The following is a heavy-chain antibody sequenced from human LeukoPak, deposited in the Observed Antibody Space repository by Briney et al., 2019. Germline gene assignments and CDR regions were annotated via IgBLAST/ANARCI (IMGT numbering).Heavy chain of an antibody. D-gene: IGHD3-3*01. J-gene: IGHJ4*02. CDR1: GGSISSGSYY. Sequence: SETLSLTCTVSGGSISSGSYYWSWIRQPAGKGLEWIGRIYTSGSTNYNPSLKSRVTISVDTSKNQFSLKLSSVTAADTAVYYCARESITIFGVVIGRYFHYWGQGTLVTVSS. CDR3: ARESITIFGVVIGRYFHY. V-gene: IGHV4-61*02. CDR2: IYTSGST.